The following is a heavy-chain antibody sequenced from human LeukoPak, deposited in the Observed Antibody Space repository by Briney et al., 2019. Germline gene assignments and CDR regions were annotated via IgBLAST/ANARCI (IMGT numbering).Heavy chain of an antibody. CDR1: GFTFSSYW. CDR2: INSDGSST. V-gene: IGHV3-74*01. CDR3: ASGIAAAGTHR. D-gene: IGHD6-13*01. Sequence: GGSLRLSCAASGFTFSSYWMHWVRQAPGKRLVWVSRINSDGSSTTYADSVKGRFTISRDNAKNSLYLQMNSLRAEDTAVYYCASGIAAAGTHRWGQGTLVTVSS. J-gene: IGHJ4*02.